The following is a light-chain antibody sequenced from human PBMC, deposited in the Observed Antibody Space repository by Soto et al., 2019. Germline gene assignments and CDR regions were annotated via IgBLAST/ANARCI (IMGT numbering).Light chain of an antibody. CDR1: HSISIN. CDR2: GAS. J-gene: IGKJ1*01. Sequence: FTQSPATLSLPPGERVTLSCRATHSISINLAWYQHKPGQAPRLLIHGASTRATGVPARISGSGSGTEFTLTISRLEPEDLAVYYCQQYGSSPRTFGRGTKVDIK. CDR3: QQYGSSPRT. V-gene: IGKV3-20*01.